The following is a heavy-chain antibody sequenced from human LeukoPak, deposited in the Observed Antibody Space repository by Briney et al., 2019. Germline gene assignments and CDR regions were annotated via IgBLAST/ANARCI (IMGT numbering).Heavy chain of an antibody. CDR2: IVASSGAT. CDR3: AKGGYDYVEVGYFES. J-gene: IGHJ4*02. CDR1: GFNFNNYA. D-gene: IGHD5-12*01. Sequence: GGSLRLSRAASGFNFNNYAMRWVRQAPGKGLEWVSHIVASSGATFYAGSVKGRFTISRDNSTNTLYPQMHSLSAEDTALYYCAKGGYDYVEVGYFESWGPGTPVTVSS. V-gene: IGHV3-23*01.